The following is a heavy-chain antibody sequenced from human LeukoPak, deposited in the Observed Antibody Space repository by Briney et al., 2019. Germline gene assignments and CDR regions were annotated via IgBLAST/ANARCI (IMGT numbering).Heavy chain of an antibody. D-gene: IGHD2-21*02. CDR2: ISSNGGST. V-gene: IGHV3-64*01. Sequence: GGSLRLSCAASGFTFSSYAMHWVRQAPGKGLEYVSAISSNGGSTYYANSVKGRFTISRDNSKNTLYLQMGSLRAEDMAVYYCARAGSCGGDCYSRYAFDIWGQGTMVTVSS. CDR1: GFTFSSYA. CDR3: ARAGSCGGDCYSRYAFDI. J-gene: IGHJ3*02.